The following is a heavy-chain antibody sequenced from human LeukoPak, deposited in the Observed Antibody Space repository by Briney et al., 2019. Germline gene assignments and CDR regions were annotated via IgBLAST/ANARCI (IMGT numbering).Heavy chain of an antibody. V-gene: IGHV4-30-4*08. Sequence: SQTLSLTCTVSGGSISSGDYYWRWIRQPPGKGLEWIGYIHYSGNTYYNPSLKSRLTISVDASKNQFSLKLSSVTAADTAVYYCTRAAGDGGYWGQGTLVIVSS. CDR2: IHYSGNT. D-gene: IGHD2-15*01. CDR3: TRAAGDGGY. CDR1: GGSISSGDYY. J-gene: IGHJ4*02.